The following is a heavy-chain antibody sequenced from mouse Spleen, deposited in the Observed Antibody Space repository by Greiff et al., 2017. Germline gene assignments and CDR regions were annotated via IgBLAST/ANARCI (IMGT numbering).Heavy chain of an antibody. Sequence: EVHLVESGGGLVKPGGSLKLSCAASGFTFSDYGMHWVRQAPEKGLEWVAYISSGSSTIYYADTVKGRFTISRDNAKNTLFLQMTSLRSEDTAMYYCASYRYDYAMDYWGQGTSVTVSS. V-gene: IGHV5-17*01. CDR3: ASYRYDYAMDY. D-gene: IGHD2-14*01. CDR1: GFTFSDYG. J-gene: IGHJ4*01. CDR2: ISSGSSTI.